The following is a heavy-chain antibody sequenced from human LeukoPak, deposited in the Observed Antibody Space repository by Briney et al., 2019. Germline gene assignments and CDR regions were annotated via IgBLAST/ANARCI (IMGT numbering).Heavy chain of an antibody. CDR2: IYTSGST. Sequence: SETLSLTCTVSGGSISSYYWSWIRQPAGKGLEWIGRIYTSGSTNYNPSLKSRVTILVDKSKNQFSLKLSSVTAADTAVYYCARAPVVVPAAIDYWGQGTLVTVSS. CDR1: GGSISSYY. D-gene: IGHD2-2*01. V-gene: IGHV4-4*07. CDR3: ARAPVVVPAAIDY. J-gene: IGHJ4*02.